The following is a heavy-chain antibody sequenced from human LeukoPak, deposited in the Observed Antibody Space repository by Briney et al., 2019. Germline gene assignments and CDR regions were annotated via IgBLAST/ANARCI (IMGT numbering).Heavy chain of an antibody. CDR3: TRAFEYGWFDP. J-gene: IGHJ5*02. Sequence: VASVKVSCKASGYTFTDYFTHWVRQAPGQGLEWMGWINPKTGGTTYARKFQGRVTMTRDMSITTTYMDLSRLTSDDTALYYCTRAFEYGWFDPWGQGTLVIVSS. CDR2: INPKTGGT. V-gene: IGHV1-2*02. CDR1: GYTFTDYF. D-gene: IGHD4-17*01.